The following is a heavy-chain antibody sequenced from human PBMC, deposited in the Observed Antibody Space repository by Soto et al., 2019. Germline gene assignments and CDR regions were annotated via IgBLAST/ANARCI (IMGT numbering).Heavy chain of an antibody. J-gene: IGHJ3*01. D-gene: IGHD4-17*01. CDR3: TRGPNGDYIGAFDF. V-gene: IGHV3-23*01. CDR1: KFIFSTYA. CDR2: IRGSVDGT. Sequence: EVQVLESGGGSIQPGGSLSLSCTTSKFIFSTYAMTWVRQAPGEGLEWVSSIRGSVDGTSYAASVRGRLTISRANDKNTLYLRMNSLRVEDTAAYYCTRGPNGDYIGAFDFWGQGMLVTVSS.